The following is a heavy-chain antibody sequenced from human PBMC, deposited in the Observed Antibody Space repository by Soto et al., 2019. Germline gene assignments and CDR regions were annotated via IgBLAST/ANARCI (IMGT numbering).Heavy chain of an antibody. J-gene: IGHJ4*02. CDR1: GGSISSSSYY. V-gene: IGHV4-39*01. D-gene: IGHD3-16*01. CDR3: ARHLGEPIYYFDY. Sequence: SETLSLTCTVSGGSISSSSYYWGWIRQPPGKGLEWIGSIYYSGSTYYNPSLKSRVTISVDTSKNQFSLKLSSVTAADTAVYYCARHLGEPIYYFDYWGQGTLVTVSS. CDR2: IYYSGST.